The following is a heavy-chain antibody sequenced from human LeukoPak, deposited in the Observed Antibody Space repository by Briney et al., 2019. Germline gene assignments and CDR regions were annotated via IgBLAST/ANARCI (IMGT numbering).Heavy chain of an antibody. CDR2: INPNSGGT. Sequence: GASVKASCKASGYTFTNYGITWMRQAPGQGLEWMGRINPNSGGTNYAQKFQGRVTMTRDTSISTAYMELSRLRSDDTAVYYCARDPPYHYDSSGYYPEGSWFDAWGQGTLVTVSS. V-gene: IGHV1-2*06. CDR3: ARDPPYHYDSSGYYPEGSWFDA. D-gene: IGHD3-22*01. CDR1: GYTFTNYG. J-gene: IGHJ5*02.